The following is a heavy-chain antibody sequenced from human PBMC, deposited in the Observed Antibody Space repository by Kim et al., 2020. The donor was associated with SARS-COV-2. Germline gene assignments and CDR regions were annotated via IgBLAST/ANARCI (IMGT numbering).Heavy chain of an antibody. CDR3: ARDRHDSSGYYYYYYGMVV. J-gene: IGHJ6*02. CDR1: GFTFSSYE. D-gene: IGHD3-22*01. V-gene: IGHV3-48*03. CDR2: ISSSGSTI. Sequence: GGSLRLSCAASGFTFSSYEMNWVRQAPGKGLEWVSYISSSGSTIYYADSVKGRFTISRDNAKNSLYLQMNSLRAEDTAVYYCARDRHDSSGYYYYYYGMVVWGQGTTVTVSS.